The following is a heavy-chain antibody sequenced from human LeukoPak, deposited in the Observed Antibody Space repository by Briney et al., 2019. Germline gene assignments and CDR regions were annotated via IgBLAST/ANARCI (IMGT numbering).Heavy chain of an antibody. D-gene: IGHD2-2*01. CDR3: ARFRYCSSTSCLDY. J-gene: IGHJ4*02. Sequence: ASVKVSCKASGYTFTSYDINWVRQATGQGLEWMGWMNPNSGNTGYAQKFQGRGTMTRNTSISTAYMELSSLRSEDTAVYYCARFRYCSSTSCLDYWGQGTLVTVSS. V-gene: IGHV1-8*01. CDR1: GYTFTSYD. CDR2: MNPNSGNT.